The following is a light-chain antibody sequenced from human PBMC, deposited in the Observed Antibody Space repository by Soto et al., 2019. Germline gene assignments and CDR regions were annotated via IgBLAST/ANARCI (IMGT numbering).Light chain of an antibody. V-gene: IGKV1-5*03. CDR1: QSINNW. Sequence: DIQMTQSPSILSASVGDRVTITCRASQSINNWLAWYQQKPGKAPKLLIYKASSLESGVPSRFRGSGSGTEFTLTISSLQPDDFATYYCQQYNNYSWTFGQGTKVEIK. J-gene: IGKJ1*01. CDR3: QQYNNYSWT. CDR2: KAS.